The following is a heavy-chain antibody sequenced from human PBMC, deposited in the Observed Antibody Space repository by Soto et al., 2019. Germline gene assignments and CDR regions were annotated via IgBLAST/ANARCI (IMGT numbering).Heavy chain of an antibody. CDR3: AKDPTEYSSGWYVDYFDY. D-gene: IGHD6-19*01. CDR2: ISSSGGST. V-gene: IGHV3-23*01. J-gene: IGHJ4*02. Sequence: GGSLRLSCAASGFTFSSYAMSWVRQAPGKGLEWVSAISSSGGSTYYADSVKGRFTISRDNSKNTLYLQMNSLRAEDTAVYYCAKDPTEYSSGWYVDYFDYWGQGTLVTVSS. CDR1: GFTFSSYA.